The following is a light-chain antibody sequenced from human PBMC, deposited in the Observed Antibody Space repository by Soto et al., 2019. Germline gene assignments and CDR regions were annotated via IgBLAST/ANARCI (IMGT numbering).Light chain of an antibody. Sequence: EVVLTQSPDTLSLSPGERATLSCRASRSFSTIYLAWYQQKPGQAPRLLIYGTSSRATGIPDRFSGSGSGTDFTLTISRLEPEDFAVYYCQQYASSPGTFGQGTKVEFK. V-gene: IGKV3-20*01. CDR2: GTS. J-gene: IGKJ1*01. CDR1: RSFSTIY. CDR3: QQYASSPGT.